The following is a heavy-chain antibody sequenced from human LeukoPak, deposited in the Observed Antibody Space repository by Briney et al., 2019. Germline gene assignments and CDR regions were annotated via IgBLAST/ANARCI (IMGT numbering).Heavy chain of an antibody. CDR2: IGASGGST. D-gene: IGHD4-23*01. CDR3: ARDSYYGGTQDY. CDR1: GFTFSSYA. Sequence: GGSLRLSCATSGFTFSSYAMSWVRQAPGKGLEWVSGIGASGGSTYYADSVKGRFTISRDNSKNTLYLQMNSLRAEDTAVYYCARDSYYGGTQDYWGQGTLVTVSS. J-gene: IGHJ4*02. V-gene: IGHV3-23*01.